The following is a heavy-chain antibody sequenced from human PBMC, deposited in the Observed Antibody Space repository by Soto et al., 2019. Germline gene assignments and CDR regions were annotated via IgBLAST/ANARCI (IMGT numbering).Heavy chain of an antibody. Sequence: EVQLVESGGGLVKPGGSLKVSCAASGFTFSDYTIHWVRQASGKGLEWVGRIRSEVYSYATVCAASVKDRFTISSDDSKNTAYLQMNSLKFAGTAVYYCSRCSESYCMDVWGQGTTVTVSS. V-gene: IGHV3-73*02. CDR2: IRSEVYSYAT. CDR1: GFTFSDYT. CDR3: SRCSESYCMDV. D-gene: IGHD3-10*02. J-gene: IGHJ6*02.